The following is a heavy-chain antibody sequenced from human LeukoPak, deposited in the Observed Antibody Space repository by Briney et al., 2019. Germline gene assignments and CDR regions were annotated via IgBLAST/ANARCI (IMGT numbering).Heavy chain of an antibody. J-gene: IGHJ4*02. V-gene: IGHV3-30*18. Sequence: GGSLRLSCATSGFTFSNYGVHWARQAPGKGLEWVAFISYDGSNKYYVDSVKGRFTISRDNSKNTLYLQMNSLRAEDTAVYFCAKVGGVVIPGSYWGQGTLVTISS. CDR2: ISYDGSNK. D-gene: IGHD3-3*01. CDR1: GFTFSNYG. CDR3: AKVGGVVIPGSY.